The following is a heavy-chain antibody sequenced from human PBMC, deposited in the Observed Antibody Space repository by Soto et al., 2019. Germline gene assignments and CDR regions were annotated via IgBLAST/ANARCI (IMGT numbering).Heavy chain of an antibody. J-gene: IGHJ4*02. CDR1: GYRFTSYW. Sequence: PXESLKISLKGSGYRFTSYWLVWVRQMPGKGLEWMGIIYPGDSDTRYSPSFQGQVTISADKSISTAYLQWSSLKASDTAMYYCERPDSSRVDYWGQGTLVT. CDR2: IYPGDSDT. D-gene: IGHD2-15*01. CDR3: ERPDSSRVDY. V-gene: IGHV5-51*01.